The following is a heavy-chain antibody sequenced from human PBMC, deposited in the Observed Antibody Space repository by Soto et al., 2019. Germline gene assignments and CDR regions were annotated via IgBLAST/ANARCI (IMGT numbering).Heavy chain of an antibody. V-gene: IGHV4-59*01. CDR3: ARFRRNYFDY. CDR1: CDSMSGFY. D-gene: IGHD3-10*01. J-gene: IGHJ4*02. Sequence: SEALSLTCTVSCDSMSGFYWSWIRQTPGKGLEWIGYINYVGRTSYYSPSLQSRVTISLDSSKNQFSLILSSVTAADTAVYFCARFRRNYFDYWGQGTQVTVSS. CDR2: INYVGRTS.